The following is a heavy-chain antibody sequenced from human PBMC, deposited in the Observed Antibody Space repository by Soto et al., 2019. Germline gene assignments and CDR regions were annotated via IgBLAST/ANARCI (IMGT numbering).Heavy chain of an antibody. CDR3: AKDPARLEWLRGFRLIDY. D-gene: IGHD3-3*01. Sequence: GGSLRLSCAASGFTFSSYAMSWVRQAPGKGLEWVSAISGSGGSTYYADSVKGRFTISRDNSKNTLYLQMNSLRAEDTAVYYCAKDPARLEWLRGFRLIDYGGQGTLGTGSA. J-gene: IGHJ4*02. CDR1: GFTFSSYA. CDR2: ISGSGGST. V-gene: IGHV3-23*01.